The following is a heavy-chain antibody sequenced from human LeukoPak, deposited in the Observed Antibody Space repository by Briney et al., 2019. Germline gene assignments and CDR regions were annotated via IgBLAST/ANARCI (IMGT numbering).Heavy chain of an antibody. J-gene: IGHJ3*02. D-gene: IGHD3-22*01. CDR2: IYYSGST. V-gene: IGHV4-59*01. CDR1: GASISSYY. Sequence: PSETLSLTCTVSGASISSYYWSWIRQPPGKGLEWIGYIYYSGSTNYNPSLKSRVTISVDTSKNQFSLKLSSVTAADTAVYYCARHSSGYSDAFDIWGQGTMVTVSP. CDR3: ARHSSGYSDAFDI.